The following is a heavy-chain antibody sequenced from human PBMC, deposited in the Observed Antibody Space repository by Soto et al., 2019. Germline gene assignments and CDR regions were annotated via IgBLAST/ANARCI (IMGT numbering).Heavy chain of an antibody. CDR3: ARQDRVVAEGRWFDP. CDR2: VFTTGTT. D-gene: IGHD2-15*01. V-gene: IGHV4-4*07. CDR1: GGSINNYY. J-gene: IGHJ5*02. Sequence: PSETLSLTCSVTGGSINNYYWSWVRQSAGKGLEWIGRVFTTGTTDYNPSLKGRVTISVDKSKNQFSLNLSSVTAADTAVYYCARQDRVVAEGRWFDPWGQGTLVTVSS.